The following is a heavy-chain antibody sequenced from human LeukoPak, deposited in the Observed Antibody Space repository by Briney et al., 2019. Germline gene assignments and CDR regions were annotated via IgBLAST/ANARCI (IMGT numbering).Heavy chain of an antibody. CDR3: ARSGYSGYDLGPFDY. CDR1: GYTFTGYY. D-gene: IGHD5-12*01. Sequence: ASVKVSCKASGYTFTGYYMHWVRQAPGQGLEWMGWINPNSGGTNYAQKFQGRVTMTRDTSISTAYMELRSLRSDDTAVYYCARSGYSGYDLGPFDYWGQGTLVTVSS. J-gene: IGHJ4*02. CDR2: INPNSGGT. V-gene: IGHV1-2*02.